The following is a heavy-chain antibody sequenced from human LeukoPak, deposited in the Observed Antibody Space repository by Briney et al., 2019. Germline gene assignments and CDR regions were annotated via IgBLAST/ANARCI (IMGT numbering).Heavy chain of an antibody. CDR3: ARDRYDILTGYRY. CDR2: IIPIFGTA. D-gene: IGHD3-9*01. Sequence: ASVKVSCKASGGTFSSYAISWVRQAPGQGLEWMGGIIPIFGTANYAQKFQGRVAITADESTSTAYMELSSLRSEDTAVYYCARDRYDILTGYRYWGQGTLVTVSS. CDR1: GGTFSSYA. V-gene: IGHV1-69*13. J-gene: IGHJ4*02.